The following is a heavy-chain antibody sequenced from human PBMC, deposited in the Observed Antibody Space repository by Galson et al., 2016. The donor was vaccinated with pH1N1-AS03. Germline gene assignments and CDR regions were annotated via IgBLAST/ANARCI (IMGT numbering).Heavy chain of an antibody. V-gene: IGHV1-69*13. CDR2: IIAIFGTP. D-gene: IGHD5-18*01. Sequence: SVKVSCKASGVTFRNFVISWVRQAPGQGLEWVGGIIAIFGTPKHAQKVQGRVTITADESTSKAYMELNSRTSEDTAVYYCARGRGYNSGSGGAAFDIWGQGTTVTVSS. J-gene: IGHJ3*02. CDR3: ARGRGYNSGSGGAAFDI. CDR1: GVTFRNFV.